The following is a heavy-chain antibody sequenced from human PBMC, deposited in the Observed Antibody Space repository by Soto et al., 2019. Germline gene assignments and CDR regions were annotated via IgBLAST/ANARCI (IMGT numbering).Heavy chain of an antibody. V-gene: IGHV3-73*01. J-gene: IGHJ5*02. CDR3: TRPVIAVAGTGLNWFDP. CDR2: IRSKANSYAT. Sequence: AGGSLRLSCAASGFTFSGSAMHWVRQASGKGLEWVGRIRSKANSYATAYAASVKGRFTISRDDSKNTAYLQMNSLKTEDTAVYYCTRPVIAVAGTGLNWFDPWGQGTLVTVSS. CDR1: GFTFSGSA. D-gene: IGHD6-19*01.